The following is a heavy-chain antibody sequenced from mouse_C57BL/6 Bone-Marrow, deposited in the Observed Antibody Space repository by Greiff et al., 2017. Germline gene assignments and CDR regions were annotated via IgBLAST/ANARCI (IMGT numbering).Heavy chain of an antibody. CDR3: ARDYSGSSYGSGDFDV. D-gene: IGHD1-1*01. Sequence: VKLLESGAELARPGASVKLSCKASGYTFTSYGISWVKQRTGQGLEWIGEIYPRSGNTYYNEKFKGKATLTADKSSSTAYMQLRSLTSEDSAVYFCARDYSGSSYGSGDFDVWGTGTTVTVSS. J-gene: IGHJ1*03. CDR1: GYTFTSYG. CDR2: IYPRSGNT. V-gene: IGHV1-81*01.